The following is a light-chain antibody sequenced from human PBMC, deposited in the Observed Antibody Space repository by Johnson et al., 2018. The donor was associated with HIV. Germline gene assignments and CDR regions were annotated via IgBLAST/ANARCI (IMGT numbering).Light chain of an antibody. CDR2: DNN. Sequence: VLTQPPSVSAAPGQKVTISCSGSSSNIGNNYVSWYQQLPGTAPKLLIYDNNKRPSGIPDRFSGSKSGTSATLGITGLQTGDEADYYCETWDSSLSGVFGTGTKVTFL. J-gene: IGLJ1*01. CDR3: ETWDSSLSGV. CDR1: SSNIGNNY. V-gene: IGLV1-51*01.